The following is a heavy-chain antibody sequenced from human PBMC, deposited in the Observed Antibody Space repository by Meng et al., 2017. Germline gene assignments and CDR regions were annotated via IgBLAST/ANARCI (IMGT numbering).Heavy chain of an antibody. V-gene: IGHV4-34*01. Sequence: QVQLPPWGAGLLKPSVTLSLTCAVYGGSFSGNYWSWIRQPPGKGLEWIGEINHSGSTNYNPSLKSRVTISVDTSKNQFSLKLSSVTAADTAVYYCARDHSFDPWGQGTLVTVSS. D-gene: IGHD1-26*01. CDR3: ARDHSFDP. CDR2: INHSGST. J-gene: IGHJ5*02. CDR1: GGSFSGNY.